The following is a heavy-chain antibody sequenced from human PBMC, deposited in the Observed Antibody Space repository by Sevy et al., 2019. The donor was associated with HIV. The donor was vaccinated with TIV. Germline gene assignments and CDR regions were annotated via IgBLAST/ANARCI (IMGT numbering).Heavy chain of an antibody. CDR3: ASSDATSRFGYYYFAMDF. D-gene: IGHD3-22*01. CDR2: IRYTSTTI. Sequence: EGSLRLSCAVSGFTFNTYNMNWVRQAPGKELEWVSYIRYTSTTIYYADSVRGRFTISRDNAKNTLYLQMNSLRDEDTDVYYCASSDATSRFGYYYFAMDFWGQGTSVTVSS. V-gene: IGHV3-48*02. J-gene: IGHJ6*02. CDR1: GFTFNTYN.